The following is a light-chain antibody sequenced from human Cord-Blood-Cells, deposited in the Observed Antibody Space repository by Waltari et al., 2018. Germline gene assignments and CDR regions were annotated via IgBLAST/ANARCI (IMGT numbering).Light chain of an antibody. V-gene: IGLV2-8*01. CDR3: SSYAGSNNFVV. J-gene: IGLJ2*01. CDR1: SSDVGGYNY. CDR2: EVS. Sequence: QSALTQPPSASGSPGQSVTISCTGTSSDVGGYNYVSWYQQHPGKAPKLMIYEVSKRPSGVPDPFLGSKSGNTASPTVAGLQAEDEADYYCSSYAGSNNFVVFGGGTKLTVL.